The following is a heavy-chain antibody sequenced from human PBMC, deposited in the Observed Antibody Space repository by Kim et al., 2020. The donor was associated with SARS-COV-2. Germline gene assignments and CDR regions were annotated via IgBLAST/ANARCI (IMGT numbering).Heavy chain of an antibody. Sequence: SETLSLTCTVSGGSISSYYWSWIRQPPGKGLEWIGYIYYSGSTNYNPSLKSRVTISVDTSKNQFSLKLSSVTAADTAVYYCARDRGQVTTDAFDIWGQGTMVTVSS. CDR2: IYYSGST. J-gene: IGHJ3*02. CDR1: GGSISSYY. CDR3: ARDRGQVTTDAFDI. V-gene: IGHV4-59*01. D-gene: IGHD4-17*01.